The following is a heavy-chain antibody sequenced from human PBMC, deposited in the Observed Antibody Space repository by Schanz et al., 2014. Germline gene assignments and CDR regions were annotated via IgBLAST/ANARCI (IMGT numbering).Heavy chain of an antibody. CDR1: GFSVGNKY. CDR3: ARDFLLEQLRYSHYYYAMDV. V-gene: IGHV3-48*01. J-gene: IGHJ6*02. CDR2: ISSSSSTR. D-gene: IGHD2-15*01. Sequence: EVQLVESGGGLVQPGGSLRLSCAASGFSVGNKYMNWVRQAPGKGLEWVSYISSSSSTRYYADSVKGRFTISRDNAKNSLFLQMNSLRAEDTAVYYCARDFLLEQLRYSHYYYAMDVWGQGTTVTVSS.